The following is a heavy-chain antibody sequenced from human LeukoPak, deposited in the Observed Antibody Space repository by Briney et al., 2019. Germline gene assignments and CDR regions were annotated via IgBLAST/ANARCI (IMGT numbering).Heavy chain of an antibody. CDR2: IKSKTDGGTT. V-gene: IGHV3-15*01. J-gene: IGHJ4*02. D-gene: IGHD3-9*01. CDR1: GFTFSNAW. CDR3: TTDRPDYDILTGYYQFDY. Sequence: GGSLRLSCAASGFTFSNAWMSWVRQAPGKGLEWVGRIKSKTDGGTTDYAAPVKGRFTISRDDSKNTLYLQMNSLKTEDTAVYYCTTDRPDYDILTGYYQFDYWGQGTLVTVSS.